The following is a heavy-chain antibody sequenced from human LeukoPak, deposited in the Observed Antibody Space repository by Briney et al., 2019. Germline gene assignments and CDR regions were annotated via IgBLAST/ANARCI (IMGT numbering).Heavy chain of an antibody. CDR2: ISYDGSNI. J-gene: IGHJ4*02. CDR3: AREEWLLMSAFDY. CDR1: GFTFSSYA. Sequence: GGSLRLSCAASGFTFSSYAMHWVRQAPGKGLEWVAVISYDGSNIYYADSVKGRFTISRDNSKNTLYLQMNSLRAEDTAVYYCAREEWLLMSAFDYWGQGTLVTVSS. D-gene: IGHD3-3*01. V-gene: IGHV3-30-3*01.